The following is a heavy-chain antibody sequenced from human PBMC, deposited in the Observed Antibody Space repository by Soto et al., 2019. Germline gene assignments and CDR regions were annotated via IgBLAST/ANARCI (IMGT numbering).Heavy chain of an antibody. J-gene: IGHJ2*01. CDR3: ARDLCSDCFDWYFDP. CDR2: ISYDGTTK. D-gene: IGHD2-21*02. V-gene: IGHV3-30-3*01. CDR1: GITFSSFA. Sequence: QVHLVESGGGVVQPGRSLTLSCTASGITFSSFAVHWVRQSPGKGLDWVAAISYDGTTKFYAYSVKGRFSISRDNSKNTLYLQMNSLSGEDTAVYHCARDLCSDCFDWYFDPWGHGTLVTVSS.